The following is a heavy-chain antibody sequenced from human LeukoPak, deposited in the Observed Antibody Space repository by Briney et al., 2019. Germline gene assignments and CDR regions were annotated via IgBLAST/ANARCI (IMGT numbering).Heavy chain of an antibody. CDR2: ISAYNGNT. J-gene: IGHJ6*03. V-gene: IGHV1-18*01. CDR1: GYTFTSYG. D-gene: IGHD7-27*01. CDR3: ARDHGLTGYMDV. Sequence: ASVKVSCKASGYTFTSYGISWVRQAPGQGLEWMGWISAYNGNTNYAQKLQGRVTMTTDTSTSTACMELRSLRSDDTAVYYCARDHGLTGYMDVWGKGTTVTVSS.